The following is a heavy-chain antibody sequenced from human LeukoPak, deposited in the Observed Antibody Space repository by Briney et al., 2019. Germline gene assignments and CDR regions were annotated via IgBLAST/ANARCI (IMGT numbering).Heavy chain of an antibody. CDR3: ARRYSGYGNAFDI. D-gene: IGHD5-12*01. Sequence: SETLSLTCTVSGGSISSYYWSWVRQPPGKGLEWIGYIYSSGSTNYSPSLKSRVALSVDTSKNQFSLKPYSVTAADTAVYYCARRYSGYGNAFDIWGQGTMVTVSS. CDR1: GGSISSYY. CDR2: IYSSGST. V-gene: IGHV4-59*08. J-gene: IGHJ3*02.